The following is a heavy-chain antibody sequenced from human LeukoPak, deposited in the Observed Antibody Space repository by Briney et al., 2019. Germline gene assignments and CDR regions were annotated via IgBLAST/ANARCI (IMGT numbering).Heavy chain of an antibody. D-gene: IGHD3-10*01. Sequence: GGSLRLSCAASGFTFSSYSMNWVRQAPGKGLEWVSSISGSSSYIYYADSVKGRFTISRDNAKNSLYLQMNSLRAEDTAVYYCARDWGGSGSYDWGQGTLVTVSS. V-gene: IGHV3-21*01. J-gene: IGHJ4*02. CDR2: ISGSSSYI. CDR3: ARDWGGSGSYD. CDR1: GFTFSSYS.